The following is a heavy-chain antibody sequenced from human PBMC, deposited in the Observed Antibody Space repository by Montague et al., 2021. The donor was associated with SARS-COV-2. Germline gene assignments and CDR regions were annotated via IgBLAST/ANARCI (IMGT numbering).Heavy chain of an antibody. CDR3: ARVPYSSSGFFYYYYGIDV. CDR1: GGSISSYY. J-gene: IGHJ6*02. V-gene: IGHV4-59*13. CDR2: IYYSGST. Sequence: SETLSLTCTVSGGSISSYYWSWIRRPPGKGLEWIGHIYYSGSTNYNPSLKSRVTISVDTPKNQFSLKLGSVTAADTAVYYCARVPYSSSGFFYYYYGIDVWGQGTTVTVSS. D-gene: IGHD6-6*01.